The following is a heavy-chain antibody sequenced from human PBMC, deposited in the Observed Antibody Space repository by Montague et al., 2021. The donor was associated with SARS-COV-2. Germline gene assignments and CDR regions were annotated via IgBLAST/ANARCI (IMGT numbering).Heavy chain of an antibody. D-gene: IGHD2-2*01. V-gene: IGHV4-34*01. CDR2: INHSGST. J-gene: IGHJ6*02. CDR1: GESFSGYY. Sequence: SETLSLTCAVYGESFSGYYWSWIRQPPGKGLEWIGEINHSGSTNYNPSLKSRVTISVDTSKNQFSLKLSSVTAADTAVYYCTREGYQVLWSDYYYDGMDVWGQGTTVTVSS. CDR3: TREGYQVLWSDYYYDGMDV.